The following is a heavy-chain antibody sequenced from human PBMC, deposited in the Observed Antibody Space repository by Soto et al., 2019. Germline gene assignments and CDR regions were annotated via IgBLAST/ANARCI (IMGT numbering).Heavy chain of an antibody. J-gene: IGHJ4*02. Sequence: SETLSLTCTVSGGSISSGGYYWSWIRQHPGKGLEWIGYIYYSGSTYYNPSLKSRVTISVDTSKNQFSLKLSSVTAADTAVYYCAREAADYDYVWGSYRPSCFFDYWGQGTLVTVSS. CDR2: IYYSGST. V-gene: IGHV4-31*03. CDR1: GGSISSGGYY. D-gene: IGHD3-16*02. CDR3: AREAADYDYVWGSYRPSCFFDY.